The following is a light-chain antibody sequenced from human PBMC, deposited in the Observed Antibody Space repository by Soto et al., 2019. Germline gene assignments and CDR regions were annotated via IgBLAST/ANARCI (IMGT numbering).Light chain of an antibody. Sequence: EIVLTQSPGTLSLSPGERSTLSCRSSQSVSSNYLAWYQQKPGQAPRLLIYGASSRATGIPDRFSGSGSGTDFTLTISSLEPEDFAVYYCQQRRSWPWTFGQGTKVDIK. CDR2: GAS. J-gene: IGKJ1*01. CDR3: QQRRSWPWT. CDR1: QSVSSNY. V-gene: IGKV3D-20*02.